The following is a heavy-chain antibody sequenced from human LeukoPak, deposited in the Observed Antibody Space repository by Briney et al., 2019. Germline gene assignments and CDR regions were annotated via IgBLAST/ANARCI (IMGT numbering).Heavy chain of an antibody. D-gene: IGHD3-16*01. Sequence: DPSETLSLTCAVYGGSFSGYYWSWIRQPPGKGLEWIGEINHSGGTNYNPSLKSRVTISVDTSKNQFSLKLSSVTAADTAVYYCARLRGPYYYYYMDVWGKGTTVTVSS. J-gene: IGHJ6*03. CDR3: ARLRGPYYYYYMDV. CDR2: INHSGGT. V-gene: IGHV4-34*01. CDR1: GGSFSGYY.